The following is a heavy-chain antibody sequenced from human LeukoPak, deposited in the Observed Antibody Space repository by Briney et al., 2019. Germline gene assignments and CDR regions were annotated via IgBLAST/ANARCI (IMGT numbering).Heavy chain of an antibody. CDR1: GYTFTGYY. J-gene: IGHJ4*02. D-gene: IGHD4-17*01. V-gene: IGHV1-2*06. CDR3: ARRALTTVTTNPFDY. CDR2: INPNSGGT. Sequence: ASVKVSFKASGYTFTGYYMHWVRQAPGQGLEWMGRINPNSGGTNYAQKFQGRVTMTRDTSISTAYMELSRLRSDDTAVYYCARRALTTVTTNPFDYWGQGTLVTVSS.